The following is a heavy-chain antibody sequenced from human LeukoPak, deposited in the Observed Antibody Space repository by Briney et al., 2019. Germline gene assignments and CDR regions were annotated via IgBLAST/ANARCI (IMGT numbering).Heavy chain of an antibody. Sequence: PGGSLRLSCAASGFTFSSYSMNWVRQAPGKGLEWVSSISSSSYIYYADSVKGRFTISRDNAKNSLYLQMNSLRAEDTAVYYCAREVVGRPADAFDIWGQGTMVTVSS. CDR3: AREVVGRPADAFDI. D-gene: IGHD3-16*01. J-gene: IGHJ3*02. CDR1: GFTFSSYS. CDR2: ISSSSYI. V-gene: IGHV3-21*01.